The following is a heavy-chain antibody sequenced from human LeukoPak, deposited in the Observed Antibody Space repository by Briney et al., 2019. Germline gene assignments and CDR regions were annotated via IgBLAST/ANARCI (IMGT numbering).Heavy chain of an antibody. V-gene: IGHV1-2*02. CDR2: INPNSGGT. D-gene: IGHD6-6*01. J-gene: IGHJ6*03. Sequence: ASVKVSCKASGYTFTCYYMHWVRQAPGQGREWMGWINPNSGGTNYAQKFRGRVTMTRDTSISTAYMELSRLRSDDTAVYSCARDHSSSSFAKYYYMDVWGKGTTVTVSS. CDR3: ARDHSSSSFAKYYYMDV. CDR1: GYTFTCYY.